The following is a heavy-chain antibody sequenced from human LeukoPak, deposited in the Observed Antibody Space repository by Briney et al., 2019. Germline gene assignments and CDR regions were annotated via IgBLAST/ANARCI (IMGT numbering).Heavy chain of an antibody. D-gene: IGHD3-22*01. J-gene: IGHJ3*02. CDR3: ARDELPYYYDSSGAFDI. V-gene: IGHV3-11*04. CDR1: GFTFSDYY. CDR2: ISSSGSSI. Sequence: GGSLRLSCAASGFTFSDYYMRWSRQAPGKGLGGDSYISSSGSSIYYEDAVKGRFTISRENAKKSLYLEMNRLRAEDTAVYYCARDELPYYYDSSGAFDIWGQGTLVTVSS.